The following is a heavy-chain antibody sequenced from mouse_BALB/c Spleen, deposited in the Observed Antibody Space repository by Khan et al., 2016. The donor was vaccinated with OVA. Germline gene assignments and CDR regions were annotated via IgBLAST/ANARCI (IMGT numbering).Heavy chain of an antibody. CDR3: ARQPYYHYNIMDY. V-gene: IGHV2-6-1*01. D-gene: IGHD2-10*01. CDR2: IWSDGST. Sequence: QVQLKESGPGLVAPSQSLSITCTISGFSLTNYGVHWVRQPPGKGLEWLVVIWSDGSTTYYSALKSRLTISKDNSKCHAILKMNSLQTDDTAVYFCARQPYYHYNIMDYWGQGTSVTVSS. CDR1: GFSLTNYG. J-gene: IGHJ4*01.